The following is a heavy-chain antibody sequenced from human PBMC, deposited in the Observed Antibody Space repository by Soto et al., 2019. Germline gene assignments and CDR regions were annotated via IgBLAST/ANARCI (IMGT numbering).Heavy chain of an antibody. CDR2: ISSSGSIP. J-gene: IGHJ4*02. V-gene: IGHV3-48*03. CDR1: GFTFSNYE. CDR3: VTSFRYFDN. Sequence: PGGSLRLSCEASGFTFSNYEMNWVRQAPGKGLEWVSYISSSGSIPYHADSVKGRFTISRDNAKNLLYLQMNSLTTEDTAIYYCVTSFRYFDNWGQGTRVTVSS.